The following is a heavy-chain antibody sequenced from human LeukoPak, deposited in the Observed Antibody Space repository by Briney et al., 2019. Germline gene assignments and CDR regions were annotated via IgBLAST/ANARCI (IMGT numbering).Heavy chain of an antibody. CDR1: GGSISSSSYY. D-gene: IGHD1-26*01. V-gene: IGHV4-39*01. CDR2: IYYSGST. J-gene: IGHJ5*02. CDR3: ARQGYSFYNWFDP. Sequence: SETLSLTCTVSGGSISSSSYYWGWIRQPPGKGLEWIGSIYYSGSTYYNPSLKSRVTISVDTSKNQFSLKLSSVTAADTAVYYCARQGYSFYNWFDPWGQGTLVTVSS.